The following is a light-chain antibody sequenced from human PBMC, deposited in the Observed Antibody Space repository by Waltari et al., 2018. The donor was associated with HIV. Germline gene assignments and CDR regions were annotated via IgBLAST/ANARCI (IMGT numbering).Light chain of an antibody. CDR2: DNN. CDR1: SSNIGHNY. CDR3: GTWDSSLSAGV. J-gene: IGLJ3*02. V-gene: IGLV1-51*01. Sequence: QSVLTQPPSVSAAPGQKVTISCSGSSSNIGHNYVSCYQQLPGTAPKLLIDDNNKRTPVIPDRFSGSTSGTSATLGITGLQTGDEADYYCGTWDSSLSAGVFGGGTKLTVL.